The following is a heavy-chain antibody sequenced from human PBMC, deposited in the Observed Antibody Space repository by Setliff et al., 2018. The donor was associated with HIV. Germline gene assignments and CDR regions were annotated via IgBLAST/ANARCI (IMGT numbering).Heavy chain of an antibody. CDR1: GYTFTNYW. CDR3: VRRTWSDVRMDP. D-gene: IGHD1-1*01. CDR2: TYPAASHT. Sequence: PGESLKISCRASGYTFTNYWIGWVRQMPGRGLEWLGITYPAASHTIYSPSFQGQVTISVDTSITTVYLQWSSLKASDSAVYYCVRRTWSDVRMDPWGQGTLVTVSS. V-gene: IGHV5-51*01. J-gene: IGHJ5*02.